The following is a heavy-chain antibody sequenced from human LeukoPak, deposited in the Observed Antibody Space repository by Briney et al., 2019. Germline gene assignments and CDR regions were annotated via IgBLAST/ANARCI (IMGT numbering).Heavy chain of an antibody. CDR3: ARIFINHSSSSYYFDY. V-gene: IGHV4-30-4*01. J-gene: IGHJ4*02. CDR2: IYHSGNA. CDR1: GDSISSSDSY. Sequence: SETLSLTCTVSGDSISSSDSYWSWIRQPPGKGLEWIGFIYHSGNAYYNPSLKSRVTISVDTSKNQFSLKLSSVTAADTAVYYCARIFINHSSSSYYFDYWGQGTLVTVSS. D-gene: IGHD6-6*01.